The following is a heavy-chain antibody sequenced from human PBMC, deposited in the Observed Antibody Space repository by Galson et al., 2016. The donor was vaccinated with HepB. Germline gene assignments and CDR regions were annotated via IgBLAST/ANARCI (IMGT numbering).Heavy chain of an antibody. Sequence: SVKVSCKASGYMFKTYGIIWVRQAPGQGLEWMGWISGYNGEAIYAQSLQGRVTMTTDASARTAYMELRSLRSDDTAVYYCARDRCGNTSCRNGLDVWGQGTLVTVSS. J-gene: IGHJ4*02. CDR2: ISGYNGEA. CDR1: GYMFKTYG. D-gene: IGHD2-2*01. V-gene: IGHV1-18*01. CDR3: ARDRCGNTSCRNGLDV.